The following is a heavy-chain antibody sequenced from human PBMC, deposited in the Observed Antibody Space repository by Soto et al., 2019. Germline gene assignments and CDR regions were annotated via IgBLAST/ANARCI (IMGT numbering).Heavy chain of an antibody. CDR1: GGSITSSSHF. V-gene: IGHV4-39*01. CDR3: AGQTFTIAAASYGRSNWFDP. J-gene: IGHJ5*02. Sequence: PSETLSLTCTASGGSITSSSHFWGWVRQPPGKGLEWIGTIYFTGNTYYTPSLKSRLTMSIDTSKNEFSLRLNSVTAAETAVNYCAGQTFTIAAASYGRSNWFDPWGPGTLVTSPQ. CDR2: IYFTGNT. D-gene: IGHD6-25*01.